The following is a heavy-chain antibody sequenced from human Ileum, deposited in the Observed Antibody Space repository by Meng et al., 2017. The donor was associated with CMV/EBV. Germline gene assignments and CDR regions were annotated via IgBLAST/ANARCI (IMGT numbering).Heavy chain of an antibody. Sequence: QVQLQLSGTGLVKPYQTLALTCTGSGGSISSGDYYGSWIRQSPGKGLEWIGYIYYSGSTYYNPSLKSRLIISVDTSKNQFSLKLSSVTAADTAVYFCARGVNYYPISGYKYYDQWGQGTLVTVSS. J-gene: IGHJ4*02. CDR3: ARGVNYYPISGYKYYDQ. CDR1: GGSISSGDYY. V-gene: IGHV4-30-4*08. D-gene: IGHD3-22*01. CDR2: IYYSGST.